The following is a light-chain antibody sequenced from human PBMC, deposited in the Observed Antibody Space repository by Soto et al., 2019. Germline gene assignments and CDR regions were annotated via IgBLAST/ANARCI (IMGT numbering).Light chain of an antibody. V-gene: IGKV3-20*01. CDR3: QQYGSSGT. J-gene: IGKJ1*01. CDR2: RAS. CDR1: QSVSNNY. Sequence: EIMLSQSPGALSLSTGERATLSCRASQSVSNNYLAWYQQKPGQAPRLLIFRASSRATGVPDRFSGSGSGTDFTLTISRLEPEDFAVYYCQQYGSSGTFGQGTKVDIK.